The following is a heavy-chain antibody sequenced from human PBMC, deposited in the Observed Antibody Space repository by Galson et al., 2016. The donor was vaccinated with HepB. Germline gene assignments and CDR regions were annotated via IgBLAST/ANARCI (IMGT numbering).Heavy chain of an antibody. D-gene: IGHD2-21*01. CDR3: ARGPRLLRAFGDLVSYFYS. Sequence: TLSLTCAVTGDSISSGDYSWTWIRQPPGKGLEWIGHLRSPENTYYNPSLKTRVSMSVDRSNNLFTLRLGSVVAADTAVYFCARGPRLLRAFGDLVSYFYSWGQGILVAVSS. V-gene: IGHV4-30-2*01. CDR2: LRSPENT. CDR1: GDSISSGDYS. J-gene: IGHJ4*02.